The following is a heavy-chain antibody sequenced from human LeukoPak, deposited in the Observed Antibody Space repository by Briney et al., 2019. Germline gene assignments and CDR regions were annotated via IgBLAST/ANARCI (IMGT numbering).Heavy chain of an antibody. CDR2: IYYSGST. CDR3: ARVGYTDAFDI. D-gene: IGHD5-24*01. Sequence: TSETLSLTCTVSGGSISSYYWSWIRQPPGKGLEWIGYIYYSGSTNYNPSLKSRVTISVDTSKNQSSLKLSSVTAADTAVYYCARVGYTDAFDIWGQGTMVTVSS. V-gene: IGHV4-59*01. J-gene: IGHJ3*02. CDR1: GGSISSYY.